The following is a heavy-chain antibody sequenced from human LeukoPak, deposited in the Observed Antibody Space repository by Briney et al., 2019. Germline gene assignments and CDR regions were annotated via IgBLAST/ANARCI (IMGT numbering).Heavy chain of an antibody. J-gene: IGHJ3*02. CDR3: AREDPTSVSFDI. CDR1: GYSISSGYY. Sequence: PSETLSLTCTVSGYSISSGYYWGWIRQPPGKGLEWIGSIYHSGSTYYNPSLKSRVTISVDTSKNQFSLKLSSVTAADTAVYYCAREDPTSVSFDIWGQGTMVTVSS. V-gene: IGHV4-38-2*02. CDR2: IYHSGST.